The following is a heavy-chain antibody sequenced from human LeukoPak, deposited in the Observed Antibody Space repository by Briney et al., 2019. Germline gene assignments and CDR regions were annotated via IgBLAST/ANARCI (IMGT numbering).Heavy chain of an antibody. CDR3: ARLLAGCPGGRCRAHFDY. Sequence: SETLSLTCSVSGDSISGNYWSWMRQPPGKGLEWIGYIYYSGTNNYNPSLKSRVTMSVDTSKNRFSLNLNSVTAADTAVYYCARLLAGCPGGRCRAHFDYWGQGTLVTVSS. D-gene: IGHD2-15*01. CDR2: IYYSGTN. CDR1: GDSISGNY. J-gene: IGHJ4*02. V-gene: IGHV4-59*01.